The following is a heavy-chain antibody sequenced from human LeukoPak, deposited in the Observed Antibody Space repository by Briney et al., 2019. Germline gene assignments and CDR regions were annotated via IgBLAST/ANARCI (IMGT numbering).Heavy chain of an antibody. CDR1: GYTFTSYY. CDR3: ARGVGWLADHGSYYMDV. V-gene: IGHV1-46*01. D-gene: IGHD6-19*01. Sequence: ASVKVSCKASGYTFTSYYMHWVRQAPGQGLEWMGIINPSGGSTSYAQKFQGRVTMTRDMSTSTAYMELSSLRSEDTAVYYCARGVGWLADHGSYYMDVWGKGTTVTVSS. CDR2: INPSGGST. J-gene: IGHJ6*03.